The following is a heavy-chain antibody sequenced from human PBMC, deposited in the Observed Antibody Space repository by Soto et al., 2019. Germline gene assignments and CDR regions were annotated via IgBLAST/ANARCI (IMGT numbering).Heavy chain of an antibody. CDR1: GGTFRSYS. V-gene: IGHV1-69*01. J-gene: IGHJ4*02. CDR3: ARDGGRHSGGIDY. Sequence: QVPLVQSGAEVKKPGSSVKVSCKASGGTFRSYSINWVRQAPGQGLEWMGEIIPIFRTANYAQQFQSRVTMTADEATSTAYMRLSSLRSEDTAVYYCARDGGRHSGGIDYWGQGTLVTVSS. D-gene: IGHD1-26*01. CDR2: IIPIFRTA.